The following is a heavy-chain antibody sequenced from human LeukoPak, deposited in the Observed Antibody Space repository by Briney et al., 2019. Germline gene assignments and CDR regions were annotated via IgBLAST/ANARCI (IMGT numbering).Heavy chain of an antibody. V-gene: IGHV4-4*02. CDR1: GGSISRSDW. Sequence: PSGTLSLTCAVSGGSISRSDWWGWVRQSPGKGLEWIGEIFHSGSTKYNPSLKSRVTISVDKSKNQFSLNLTSVTAADTAMYYCARDASLQTGAFDVWGQGTMVTVSS. J-gene: IGHJ3*01. D-gene: IGHD5-24*01. CDR3: ARDASLQTGAFDV. CDR2: IFHSGST.